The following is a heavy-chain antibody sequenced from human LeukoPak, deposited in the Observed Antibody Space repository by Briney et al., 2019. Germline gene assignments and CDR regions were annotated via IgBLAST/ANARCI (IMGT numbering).Heavy chain of an antibody. D-gene: IGHD6-13*01. CDR2: IYYSGST. J-gene: IGHJ6*03. CDR1: GGSISSYY. V-gene: IGHV4-59*01. Sequence: SGTLSLTCTVSGGSISSYYWSWIRQPPGKGLEWIGYIYYSGSTNYNPSLKSRVTISVDTSKNQFSLKLSSVTAADTAVYYCARGSSSWYAPSYYYYMDVWGKGTTVTVSS. CDR3: ARGSSSWYAPSYYYYMDV.